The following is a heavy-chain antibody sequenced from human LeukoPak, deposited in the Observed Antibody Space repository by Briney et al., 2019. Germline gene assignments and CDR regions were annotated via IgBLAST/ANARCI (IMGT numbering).Heavy chain of an antibody. CDR3: AKALPDGGSLDY. V-gene: IGHV3-23*01. Sequence: PGGSLRLSCAASGFTFSNYAMSGVRQAPGKGLEWVSAISGSGDKTFYAASVEGRFTVSRDNSKNTLYLQMNSLRADDTAVYYCAKALPDGGSLDYWGQGTLVTVSS. D-gene: IGHD2-15*01. CDR2: ISGSGDKT. J-gene: IGHJ4*02. CDR1: GFTFSNYA.